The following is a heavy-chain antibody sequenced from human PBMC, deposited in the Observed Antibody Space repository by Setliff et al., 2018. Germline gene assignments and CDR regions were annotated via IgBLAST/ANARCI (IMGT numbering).Heavy chain of an antibody. Sequence: GESLKISCKGSGYSFSTYWIGWVRQMPGKGLEWMGIIHPADYDTRYSPSLQGQVTFSADRSISTAHLQWDSLKASDTAMYYCARRGTSSWFIDYWGQGTLVTVSS. V-gene: IGHV5-51*01. CDR1: GYSFSTYW. CDR3: ARRGTSSWFIDY. CDR2: IHPADYDT. D-gene: IGHD6-13*01. J-gene: IGHJ4*02.